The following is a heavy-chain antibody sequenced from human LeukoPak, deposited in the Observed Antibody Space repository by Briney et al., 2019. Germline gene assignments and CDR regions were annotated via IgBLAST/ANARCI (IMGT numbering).Heavy chain of an antibody. J-gene: IGHJ5*02. V-gene: IGHV4-39*01. D-gene: IGHD3-3*01. CDR2: IYYSGST. CDR3: ARHTRAGITIFGVVNSLSWFDP. CDR1: GGSLSSSSYY. Sequence: PSETLSLTCTVSGGSLSSSSYYWGWLRQPPGRGLEWLGSIYYSGSTYYNPSLKSRVTISVDTSKNQFSLKLSSVTAADTAVYYCARHTRAGITIFGVVNSLSWFDPWGQGTLVTVSS.